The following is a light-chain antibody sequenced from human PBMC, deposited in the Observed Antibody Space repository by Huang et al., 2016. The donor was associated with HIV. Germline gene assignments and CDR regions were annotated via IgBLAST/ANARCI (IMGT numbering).Light chain of an antibody. CDR1: QSVTSN. J-gene: IGKJ4*01. Sequence: EIVLTQSPATLSVSPGERATLSCRASQSVTSNLAWYQQKLGQAPRLLIYAASTRATGIPARFSGSGSGTEFTLTISSLQSEDFAVYYCQQYKNWPPVTFGGGTKVEIK. V-gene: IGKV3-15*01. CDR2: AAS. CDR3: QQYKNWPPVT.